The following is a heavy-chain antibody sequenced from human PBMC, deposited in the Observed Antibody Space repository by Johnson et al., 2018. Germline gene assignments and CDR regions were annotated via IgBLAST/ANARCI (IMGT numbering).Heavy chain of an antibody. V-gene: IGHV4-59*01. CDR2: IYYGGTT. Sequence: QVQLQESGPGLVKXSETLSLTCTVSGGSISSSDWSWIRQPPGKGLEWIGYIYYGGTTNYNPSLQDRVTISVDTSKNQFSLKLTSVTAADTAVYYCARAIVGKGYFQHWGQGTLVTVSS. CDR3: ARAIVGKGYFQH. D-gene: IGHD1-26*01. CDR1: GGSISSSD. J-gene: IGHJ1*01.